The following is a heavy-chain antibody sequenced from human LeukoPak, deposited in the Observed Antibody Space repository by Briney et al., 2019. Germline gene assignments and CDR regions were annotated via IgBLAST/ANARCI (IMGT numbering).Heavy chain of an antibody. V-gene: IGHV3-30*04. CDR1: GFTFSSYA. J-gene: IGHJ4*02. D-gene: IGHD2-21*02. Sequence: GGSLRLSCAASGFTFSSYAMHWVRQAPGKGLEWVALISYDGGNKYYADSVKGRFTISRDNSKNTLYLQMNSLRVEDTAVYYCARDGRCGGDCYASWGQGTLVTVSS. CDR3: ARDGRCGGDCYAS. CDR2: ISYDGGNK.